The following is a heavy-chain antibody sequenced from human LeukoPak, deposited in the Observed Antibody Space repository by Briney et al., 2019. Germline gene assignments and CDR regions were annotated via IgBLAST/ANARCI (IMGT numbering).Heavy chain of an antibody. Sequence: PGGSLRLSCAASGFTFSTSGMHWVRQAPGKGLEWVAIIWYDGSRQYYADSVKDRFAISRDNSKDTLFLQMNSLRVEDTAVYYCARGRYKVDYWGQGTLVTVSS. V-gene: IGHV3-33*01. D-gene: IGHD1-1*01. CDR1: GFTFSTSG. CDR2: IWYDGSRQ. J-gene: IGHJ4*02. CDR3: ARGRYKVDY.